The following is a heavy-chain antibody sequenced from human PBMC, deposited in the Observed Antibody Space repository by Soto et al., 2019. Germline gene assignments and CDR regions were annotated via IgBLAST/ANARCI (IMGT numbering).Heavy chain of an antibody. CDR1: GFTFSRYA. CDR3: AKGWLEGGC. D-gene: IGHD2-15*01. Sequence: GGSLRLSCAASGFTFSRYAMTWVRQAPGKGLEWVSSISGTGGNTYYADSVKGRFTISRDKSKNTLFLQMNSLRAEDTAVYYCAKGWLEGGCWGQGTLVTVSS. J-gene: IGHJ4*02. V-gene: IGHV3-23*01. CDR2: ISGTGGNT.